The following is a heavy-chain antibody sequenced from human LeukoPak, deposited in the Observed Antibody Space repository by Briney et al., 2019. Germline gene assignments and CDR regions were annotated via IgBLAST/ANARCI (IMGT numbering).Heavy chain of an antibody. CDR1: GFTFSSDW. Sequence: GGSLRLSCAASGFTFSSDWMHWVRRAPGKGLVWVSRINSDGSSTTYADSVKGRFTISRDNAKNTLYLQMNSLRAEDTAVYYCARGQTCNSPDDYWGQGTLVTVSS. V-gene: IGHV3-74*01. CDR3: ARGQTCNSPDDY. CDR2: INSDGSST. J-gene: IGHJ4*02. D-gene: IGHD2/OR15-2a*01.